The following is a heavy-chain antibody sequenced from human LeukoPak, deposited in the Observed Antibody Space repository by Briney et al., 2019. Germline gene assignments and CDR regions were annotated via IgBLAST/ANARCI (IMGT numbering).Heavy chain of an antibody. J-gene: IGHJ3*02. CDR3: ARSPGEVVNPEYAFDI. CDR2: ISSNGGIT. V-gene: IGHV3-64*01. Sequence: GGSLRLSCAASGFTFSSYAMHWVRQAPGKGLEYVSAISSNGGITYYANSVKGRFTISRDNSKNTLYLQMRSLRAEDMAVYYCARSPGEVVNPEYAFDIWGQGTMVTVSS. CDR1: GFTFSSYA. D-gene: IGHD3-10*01.